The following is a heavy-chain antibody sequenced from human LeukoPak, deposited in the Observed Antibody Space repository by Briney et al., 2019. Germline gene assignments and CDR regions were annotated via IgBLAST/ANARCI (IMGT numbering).Heavy chain of an antibody. CDR2: IYPGESDT. CDR1: GYSFTSYW. V-gene: IGHV5-51*01. CDR3: ARWRITIFGVAIPGAFDI. J-gene: IGHJ3*02. Sequence: PGESLKISCKGSGYSFTSYWIGWVRQMPGKGLEWMGIIYPGESDTRYSPSFQGQVTISADKSISTAYLQWSSLKASDTAMYYCARWRITIFGVAIPGAFDIWGQGTMVTVSS. D-gene: IGHD3-3*01.